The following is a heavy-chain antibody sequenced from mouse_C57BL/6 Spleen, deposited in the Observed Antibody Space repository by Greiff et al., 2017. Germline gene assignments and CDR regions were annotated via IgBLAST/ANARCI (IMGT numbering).Heavy chain of an antibody. CDR3: ARGAYYSLYFDV. Sequence: QVPLQQSGAELVKPGASVKISCKASGYAFSSYWMNWVKQRPGKGLEWIGQIYPGDGDTNYNGKFKGKATLTADKSSSTAYMQLSSLTSEDSAVYYCARGAYYSLYFDVWGTGTTVTVSS. CDR2: IYPGDGDT. CDR1: GYAFSSYW. J-gene: IGHJ1*03. V-gene: IGHV1-80*01. D-gene: IGHD2-12*01.